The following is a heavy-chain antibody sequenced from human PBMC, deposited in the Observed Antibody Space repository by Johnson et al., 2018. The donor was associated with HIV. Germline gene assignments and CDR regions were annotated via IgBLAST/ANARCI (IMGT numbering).Heavy chain of an antibody. J-gene: IGHJ3*02. CDR1: GFTFSNAW. Sequence: VQLVESGGGVVQPGRSLRLSCAASGFTFSNAWMSWVRQAPGKGLEWVGRIKSKTDGGTPDYAAPVKGRFTISRDDSKNTLYLQMNSLKTEDTAVYYCTTDLASDAFDIWGQGTMVTVSS. V-gene: IGHV3-15*01. CDR2: IKSKTDGGTP. CDR3: TTDLASDAFDI.